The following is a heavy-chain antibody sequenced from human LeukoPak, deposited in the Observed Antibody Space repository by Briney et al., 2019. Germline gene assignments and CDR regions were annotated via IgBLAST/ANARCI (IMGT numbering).Heavy chain of an antibody. CDR1: GYTLTELS. CDR3: ATAGVRWSYYDSSGDDAFDI. Sequence: ASVKVSCKVSGYTLTELSMHWVRQAPGKGLEWMGGFDPEDGETIYAQKFQGRVTMTEDTSTDTAYMELSSLRSEDTAVCYCATAGVRWSYYDSSGDDAFDIWGQGTMVTVSS. V-gene: IGHV1-24*01. J-gene: IGHJ3*02. D-gene: IGHD3-22*01. CDR2: FDPEDGET.